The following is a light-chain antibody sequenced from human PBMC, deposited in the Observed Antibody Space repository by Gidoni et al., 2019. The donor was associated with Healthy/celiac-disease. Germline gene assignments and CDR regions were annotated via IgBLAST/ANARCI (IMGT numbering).Light chain of an antibody. CDR3: QVWDSSSDHGV. V-gene: IGLV3-21*02. CDR2: DAS. CDR1: DIGSKS. J-gene: IGLJ2*01. Sequence: SYVLTQPPSVAVAPGQTARITCGGNDIGSKSVHWYQQKPGQAPVLVVYDASDRPSGIPARFSGSNSWNTATLTISRVEAGDEADYYCQVWDSSSDHGVFCGGTKLTVL.